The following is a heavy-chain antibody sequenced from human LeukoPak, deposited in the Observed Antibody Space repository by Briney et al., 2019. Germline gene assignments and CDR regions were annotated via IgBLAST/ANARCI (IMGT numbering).Heavy chain of an antibody. D-gene: IGHD3-10*01. J-gene: IGHJ4*02. CDR1: GYTFTSYG. Sequence: ASVKVSCKASGYTFTSYGISWVRQAPGQGLEWMGWISAYNGNTNYAQKLQGRVTMTTDTSTSTAYMELRSLRSDDTAVYYCARDRLPWFGELLSPSDPPFDYWGQGTLVTVSS. V-gene: IGHV1-18*01. CDR3: ARDRLPWFGELLSPSDPPFDY. CDR2: ISAYNGNT.